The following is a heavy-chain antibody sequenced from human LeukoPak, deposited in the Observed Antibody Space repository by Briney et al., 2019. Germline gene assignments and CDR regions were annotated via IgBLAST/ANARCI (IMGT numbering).Heavy chain of an antibody. Sequence: PGGSLRLSCAASGFTFSSHWMHWVRQAPGKGLVWVSRINSDGSSTSYADSVKGRFTISRDNAKNTLYLQMNSLRAEDTAVYYCARVYWYSSGYDAFNIWGQGTMVTVSS. J-gene: IGHJ3*02. CDR2: INSDGSST. CDR1: GFTFSSHW. D-gene: IGHD3-22*01. CDR3: ARVYWYSSGYDAFNI. V-gene: IGHV3-74*01.